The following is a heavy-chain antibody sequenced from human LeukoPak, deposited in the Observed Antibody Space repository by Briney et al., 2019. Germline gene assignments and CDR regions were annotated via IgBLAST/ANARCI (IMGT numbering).Heavy chain of an antibody. V-gene: IGHV4-59*01. CDR1: GGSISSYY. J-gene: IGHJ4*02. CDR3: ARLEYSSSWKPPSTFDY. D-gene: IGHD6-13*01. CDR2: IYYSGST. Sequence: PSETLSLTCTVSGGSISSYYWSWIRQPPGKGLEWIGYIYYSGSTNYNPSLKSRVTISVDTSKNQFSLKLSSVTAADTAVYYCARLEYSSSWKPPSTFDYWGQGTLVTVSS.